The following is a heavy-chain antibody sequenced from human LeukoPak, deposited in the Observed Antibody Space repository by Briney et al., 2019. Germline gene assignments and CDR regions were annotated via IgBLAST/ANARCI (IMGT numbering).Heavy chain of an antibody. D-gene: IGHD2-21*01. J-gene: IGHJ3*02. CDR2: IKQDGSEK. V-gene: IGHV3-7*01. Sequence: GGSLRLSCAASGFTFSSYWMSWVRQAPGKGLEWVANIKQDGSEKYYVDSVKGRFTISRDNAKNSLYLQMNSLRAEDTAVYYCARDLSYCGGDCYGGEGYAFDIWGQGTMVTVSS. CDR3: ARDLSYCGGDCYGGEGYAFDI. CDR1: GFTFSSYW.